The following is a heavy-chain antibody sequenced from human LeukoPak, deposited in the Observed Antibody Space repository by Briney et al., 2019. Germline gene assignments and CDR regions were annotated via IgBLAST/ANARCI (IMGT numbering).Heavy chain of an antibody. J-gene: IGHJ3*02. CDR3: ARGRGAFDI. D-gene: IGHD5-12*01. Sequence: SETLSLTCAVYGGSFSGYYWSWIRQPPGKGLEWIGEINHSGCTNYNPSLKSRVTISVDTSKNQFSLKLSSVTAADTAVYYCARGRGAFDIWGQGTMVTVSS. CDR1: GGSFSGYY. CDR2: INHSGCT. V-gene: IGHV4-34*01.